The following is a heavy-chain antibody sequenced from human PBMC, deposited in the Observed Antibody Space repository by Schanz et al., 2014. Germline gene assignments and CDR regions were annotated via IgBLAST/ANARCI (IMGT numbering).Heavy chain of an antibody. V-gene: IGHV3-74*01. CDR1: GFTFSSYW. J-gene: IGHJ6*02. CDR3: ARGHYGLDV. D-gene: IGHD3-10*01. Sequence: EVQLVESGGGLVKPGGSLRLSCAASGFTFSSYWMHWVRQAPGKGLVWVSRINPAGTFTNYADSVKGRFTVSRDNTKSTLYRQMNSLRAEDTAVYYCARGHYGLDVWGPGTSVTVSS. CDR2: INPAGTFT.